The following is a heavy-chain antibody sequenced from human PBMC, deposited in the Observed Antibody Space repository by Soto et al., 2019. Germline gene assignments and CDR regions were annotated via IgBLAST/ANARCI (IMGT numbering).Heavy chain of an antibody. V-gene: IGHV3-21*01. J-gene: IGHJ3*02. CDR1: GFTFSSYS. CDR3: ARGALGYCSSTSCYRAFDI. Sequence: GSLRLSCAASGFTFSSYSMNWVRQAPGKGLEWVSSISSSSSYIYYADSVKGRFTISRDNAKNSLYLQMNSLRAEDTAVYYCARGALGYCSSTSCYRAFDIWGQGTMVTVSS. D-gene: IGHD2-2*01. CDR2: ISSSSSYI.